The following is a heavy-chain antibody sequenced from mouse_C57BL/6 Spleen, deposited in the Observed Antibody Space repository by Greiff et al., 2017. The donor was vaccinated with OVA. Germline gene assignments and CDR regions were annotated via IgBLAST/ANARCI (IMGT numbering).Heavy chain of an antibody. CDR3: ARDGYYGSSPLYAMDY. CDR2: ISDGGSYT. J-gene: IGHJ4*01. V-gene: IGHV5-4*01. Sequence: EVKLQESGGGLVKPGGSLKLSCAASGFTFSSYAMSWVRQTPEKRLEWVATISDGGSYTYYPDNVKGRFTISRDNAKNNLYLQMSHLKSEDTAMYYCARDGYYGSSPLYAMDYWGQGTSVTVSS. CDR1: GFTFSSYA. D-gene: IGHD1-1*01.